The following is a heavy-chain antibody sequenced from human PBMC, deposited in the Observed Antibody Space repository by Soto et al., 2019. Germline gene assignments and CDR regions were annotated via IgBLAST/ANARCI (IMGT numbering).Heavy chain of an antibody. Sequence: PVGSLRLSCTTSGFTFGDYAMGWVRQAPGKGLEWVGFIRSKAYGGTTEYAASVKGRFTISRDDSKSIAYLQMNSLKTEDTAVYYCTRDGGCSSTSCFGMERGFDYWGQGTLVTVSS. CDR3: TRDGGCSSTSCFGMERGFDY. CDR1: GFTFGDYA. CDR2: IRSKAYGGTT. J-gene: IGHJ4*02. D-gene: IGHD2-2*01. V-gene: IGHV3-49*04.